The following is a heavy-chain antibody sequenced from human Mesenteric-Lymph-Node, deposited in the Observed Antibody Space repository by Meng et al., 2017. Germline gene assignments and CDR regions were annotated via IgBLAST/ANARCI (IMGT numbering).Heavy chain of an antibody. CDR3: ARFYCSSTSCPHVLFDY. D-gene: IGHD2-2*01. CDR2: ISAYNGNT. V-gene: IGHV1-18*01. CDR1: GFIFPSYA. J-gene: IGHJ4*02. Sequence: VHLGQSGAGVKKPGASVKVSCEASGFIFPSYAISWVRQAPGQGLQYMGWISAYNGNTNYAQELQGRVTMTTDTSTSTAYMELRSLRFDDTAVYYCARFYCSSTSCPHVLFDYWGQGTLVTVSS.